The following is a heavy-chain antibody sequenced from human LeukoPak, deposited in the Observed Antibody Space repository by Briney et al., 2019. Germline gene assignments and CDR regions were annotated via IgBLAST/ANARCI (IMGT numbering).Heavy chain of an antibody. Sequence: SETLSLTCAVYGGSFSGYYWSWIRQPPGKGLEWIGEINHSGSTDYNPSLKSRVTISVDTSKNQFSPKLSSVTAADTAVYYCARRDSYGYYYYYMDVWGKGTTVTISS. CDR3: ARRDSYGYYYYYMDV. V-gene: IGHV4-34*01. D-gene: IGHD2-21*01. CDR2: INHSGST. CDR1: GGSFSGYY. J-gene: IGHJ6*03.